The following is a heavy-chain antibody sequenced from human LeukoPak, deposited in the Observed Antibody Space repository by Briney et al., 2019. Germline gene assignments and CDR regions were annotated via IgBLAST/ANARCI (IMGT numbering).Heavy chain of an antibody. Sequence: ASVKVSCKASGYTFTGYYMHWVRQAPRQGLEWMGWINPNSGGTNYAQKFQGRVTMTRDTSISTAYMELSRLRSDDTAVYYCARERYGVGALYYFDYWGQGTLVTVSS. J-gene: IGHJ4*02. CDR1: GYTFTGYY. CDR2: INPNSGGT. D-gene: IGHD1-26*01. V-gene: IGHV1-2*02. CDR3: ARERYGVGALYYFDY.